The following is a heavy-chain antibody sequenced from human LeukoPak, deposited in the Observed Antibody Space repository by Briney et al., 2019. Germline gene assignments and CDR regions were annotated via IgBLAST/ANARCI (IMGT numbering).Heavy chain of an antibody. D-gene: IGHD4-17*01. CDR2: INPNSGGT. V-gene: IGHV1-2*02. CDR3: ARQYTVTTALGLLRWFDP. J-gene: IGHJ5*02. Sequence: ASVKVSCKASGYTFTGYYMHWVRQAPGQGLEWMGWINPNSGGTNYAQKFQGRVTMTRDTSISTAYMELSRLRSDDTAVYYCARQYTVTTALGLLRWFDPWGQGTLVTVSS. CDR1: GYTFTGYY.